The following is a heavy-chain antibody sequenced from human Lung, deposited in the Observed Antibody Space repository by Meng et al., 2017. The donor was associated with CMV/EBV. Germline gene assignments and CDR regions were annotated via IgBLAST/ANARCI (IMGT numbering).Heavy chain of an antibody. J-gene: IGHJ6*02. CDR1: YGSVSSGSYY. CDR3: ARAPGYRSLYGMDV. V-gene: IGHV4-61*01. Sequence: SETLSLTCTVSYGSVSSGSYYWSWIRQPPGKGLEWFGYIYYSGSTNYNSSLKSRVTISRDTSKNQFSLKLSSVTAADTAVYYCARAPGYRSLYGMDVWGQGTTVTVSS. CDR2: IYYSGST. D-gene: IGHD1-1*01.